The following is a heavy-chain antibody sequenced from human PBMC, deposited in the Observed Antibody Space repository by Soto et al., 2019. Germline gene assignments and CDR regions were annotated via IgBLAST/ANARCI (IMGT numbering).Heavy chain of an antibody. D-gene: IGHD3-9*01. Sequence: PSETLSLTCTVSGGSISSYYWSWIRQPPGKGLEWIGYIYYSGSTNYNPSLKSRVTISVDTSKNQFSLKLSSVTAADTAVYYCARGLYYDILTGPFDYWGQGTLVTVSS. CDR2: IYYSGST. J-gene: IGHJ4*02. V-gene: IGHV4-59*01. CDR1: GGSISSYY. CDR3: ARGLYYDILTGPFDY.